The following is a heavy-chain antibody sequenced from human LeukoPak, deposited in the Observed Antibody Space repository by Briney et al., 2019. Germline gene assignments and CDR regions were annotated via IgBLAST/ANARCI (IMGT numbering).Heavy chain of an antibody. D-gene: IGHD2-2*03. CDR3: AQGWLDIVVVPAAI. CDR1: GGSFSGYY. Sequence: PSETLSLTCAVYGGSFSGYYRSWIRQPPGKGLEWIGEINHSGSTNYNPSLKSRVTISVDTSKNQFSLKLSSVTAADTAVYYCAQGWLDIVVVPAAIWGQGTLVTVSS. CDR2: INHSGST. V-gene: IGHV4-34*01. J-gene: IGHJ4*02.